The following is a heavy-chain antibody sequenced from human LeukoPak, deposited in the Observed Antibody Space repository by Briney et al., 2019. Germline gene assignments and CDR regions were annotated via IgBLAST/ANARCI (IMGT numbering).Heavy chain of an antibody. D-gene: IGHD3-9*01. Sequence: PGRTLRLSCAGSGVTFSTYAMQWVRQAPGKGLEWVAVISYDGSNKYYADSVKGRFTISRDNSKKTLYLQMNSLRPEDSAVYYCARDQDALTGNGAFDIWGQGTMVTVSS. V-gene: IGHV3-30-3*01. CDR2: ISYDGSNK. CDR1: GVTFSTYA. J-gene: IGHJ3*02. CDR3: ARDQDALTGNGAFDI.